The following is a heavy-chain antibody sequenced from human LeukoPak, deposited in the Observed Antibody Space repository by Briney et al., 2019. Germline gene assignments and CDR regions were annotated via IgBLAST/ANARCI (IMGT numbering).Heavy chain of an antibody. J-gene: IGHJ4*02. V-gene: IGHV1-2*02. D-gene: IGHD3-9*01. CDR2: INPNSGGT. CDR3: ARDPADDILTGYYPPQFDY. CDR1: GYTFTGYY. Sequence: ASVKVSCKASGYTFTGYYMHWVRQAPGQGLEWMGWINPNSGGTNYAQKFQGRVTMTRDTSISTAYMELSSLRSEDTAVYYCARDPADDILTGYYPPQFDYWGQGTLVTVSS.